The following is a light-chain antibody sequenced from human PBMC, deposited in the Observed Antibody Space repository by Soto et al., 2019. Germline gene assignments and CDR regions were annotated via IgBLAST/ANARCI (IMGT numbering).Light chain of an antibody. CDR1: QSVSSY. V-gene: IGKV3-11*01. Sequence: EIVLTQSPATLSLSPGERATLSCRASQSVSSYLAWYQQKPGQAPRLLIYDASNRATGIPARFRGSGSGTDFTLTNSSLEPEDFAVYYCQQRSTFGGGTKVEIK. CDR3: QQRST. CDR2: DAS. J-gene: IGKJ4*01.